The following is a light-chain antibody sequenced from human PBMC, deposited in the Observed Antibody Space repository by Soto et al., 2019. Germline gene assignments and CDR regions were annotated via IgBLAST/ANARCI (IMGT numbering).Light chain of an antibody. V-gene: IGKV3-20*01. CDR2: GAS. CDR3: HQYGSSPYT. J-gene: IGKJ2*01. Sequence: EIVLTQSPGTLSLSPGERATLSCRASQSVSSSYLAWYQQKPGQAPRLLIYGASSRPTGIPDRFSGSGSGTDFTLTISRLEPEDFAVYYCHQYGSSPYTFGQGTKREIK. CDR1: QSVSSSY.